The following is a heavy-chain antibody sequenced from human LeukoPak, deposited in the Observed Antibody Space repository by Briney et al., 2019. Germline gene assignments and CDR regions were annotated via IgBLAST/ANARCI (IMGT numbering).Heavy chain of an antibody. Sequence: ASVKVSCKASGYTFTGYDMHWVRRAPGQGHEWMGWISAYNGNTNYAQKLQGRVTMTTDTSTSTAYMELRSLRSDDTAVYYCARDRQWLRYYDDAFDIWGQGTMVTVSS. CDR1: GYTFTGYD. J-gene: IGHJ3*02. V-gene: IGHV1-18*04. D-gene: IGHD5-12*01. CDR2: ISAYNGNT. CDR3: ARDRQWLRYYDDAFDI.